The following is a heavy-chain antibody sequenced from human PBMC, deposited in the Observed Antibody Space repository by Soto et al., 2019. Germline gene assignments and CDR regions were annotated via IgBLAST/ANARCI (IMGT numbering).Heavy chain of an antibody. CDR2: IIPIFGTA. V-gene: IGHV1-69*06. CDR3: ARGGVAVSPWGWFDP. D-gene: IGHD6-19*01. J-gene: IGHJ5*02. CDR1: GGTFSSYA. Sequence: QVQLVQSGAEVKKPGSSVKVSCKASGGTFSSYAISWVRQAPGQGLEWMGGIIPIFGTANYAQKFQGRVTITAGKCTGSVYMELSSLRSEDTAVDYCARGGVAVSPWGWFDPWGQGTLVAVSS.